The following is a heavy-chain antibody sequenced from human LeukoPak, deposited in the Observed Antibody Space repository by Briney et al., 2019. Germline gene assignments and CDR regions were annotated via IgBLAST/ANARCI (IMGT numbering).Heavy chain of an antibody. CDR1: GGSISSSGYY. CDR2: IYYSGST. D-gene: IGHD2-2*01. Sequence: SETLSLTCTVSGGSISSSGYYWGWIRQPPGKGLEWIGNIYYSGSTYYNPSLKSRVAISVDTSKNHFSLKLNSVTAADTALYYCARLGYCSSASCGPLDYWGQGTLVTVSS. V-gene: IGHV4-39*02. CDR3: ARLGYCSSASCGPLDY. J-gene: IGHJ4*02.